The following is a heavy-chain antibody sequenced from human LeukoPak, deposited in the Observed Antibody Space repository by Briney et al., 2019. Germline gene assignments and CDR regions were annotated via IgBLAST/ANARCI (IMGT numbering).Heavy chain of an antibody. CDR2: ISYDGSNK. J-gene: IGHJ4*02. V-gene: IGHV3-30-3*01. Sequence: GGSLRLSCAASGFTFSSYAMHWVRQAPGKGLEWVAVISYDGSNKYYADSVKGRFTISRDNSKNTLYLQMNSLRAEDTAVYYCAKGYQAPFDYWGQGTLVTVSS. CDR1: GFTFSSYA. CDR3: AKGYQAPFDY. D-gene: IGHD2-2*01.